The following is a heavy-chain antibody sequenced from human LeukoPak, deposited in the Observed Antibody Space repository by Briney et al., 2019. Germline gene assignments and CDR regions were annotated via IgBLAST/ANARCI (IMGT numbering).Heavy chain of an antibody. Sequence: GASVKVSCKASGYTFTGYYMHWVRQAPGQGLEWMGWINPNSGGTNYAQKFQGRVTITRNTSISTAYMELSSLRSQDTAVYYCARGLGEHYYDRGRFDPWGQGTLVTVSS. CDR1: GYTFTGYY. CDR2: INPNSGGT. J-gene: IGHJ5*02. D-gene: IGHD3-22*01. V-gene: IGHV1-2*02. CDR3: ARGLGEHYYDRGRFDP.